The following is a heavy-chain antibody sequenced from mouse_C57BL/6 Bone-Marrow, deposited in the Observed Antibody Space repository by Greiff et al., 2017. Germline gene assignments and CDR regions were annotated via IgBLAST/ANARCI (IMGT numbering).Heavy chain of an antibody. CDR3: ARARWAWFAY. Sequence: QVQLQQPGAELVRPGSSVKLSCKASGYTFTSYWMHWVKQRPIQGLEWIGNIDPSDSETHYNQKFKDKATLTVDKSSSTAYMQLSRLTSEDSAVYYCARARWAWFAYWGQGTLVTVSA. D-gene: IGHD3-3*01. CDR2: IDPSDSET. J-gene: IGHJ3*01. V-gene: IGHV1-52*01. CDR1: GYTFTSYW.